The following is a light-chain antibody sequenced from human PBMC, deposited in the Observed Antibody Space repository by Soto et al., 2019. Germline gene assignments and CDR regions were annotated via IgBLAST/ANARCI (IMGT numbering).Light chain of an antibody. Sequence: EIGVTQSPATLSVSPGERATLSCRASLSVSTSLAWYQQKPGQAPRLLIYAASTRATGIPARFSGSGSGTDFTLTISSLQSEDSAVYYCQQYNNWPRTFGQGTKVDIK. CDR3: QQYNNWPRT. CDR1: LSVSTS. J-gene: IGKJ1*01. V-gene: IGKV3-15*01. CDR2: AAS.